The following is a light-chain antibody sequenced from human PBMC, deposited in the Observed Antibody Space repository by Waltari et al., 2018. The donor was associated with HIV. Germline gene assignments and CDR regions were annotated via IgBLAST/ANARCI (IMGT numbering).Light chain of an antibody. Sequence: EIVMTQSPATLSVSPGERATLSCRASQSIINNLAWYQHKPGQAPRLLISAASTRATGFPARFSGSGWGTEFTLTISSLQSEDSAVYCCQQYKNLPLTFGGGTKVEIK. J-gene: IGKJ4*01. CDR3: QQYKNLPLT. CDR2: AAS. V-gene: IGKV3-15*01. CDR1: QSIINN.